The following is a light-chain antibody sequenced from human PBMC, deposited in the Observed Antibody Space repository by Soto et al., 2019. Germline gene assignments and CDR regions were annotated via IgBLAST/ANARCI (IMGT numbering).Light chain of an antibody. CDR1: QSVSSSY. V-gene: IGKV3-20*01. CDR3: QQYGSSIFT. Sequence: EIVLTQSPGTLSLSPGERATLSCRASQSVSSSYLAWYQQKPGQAPRLLIHGASSRDTGIPDRFSGSGSGTDFTLTSSRLEPEDFAVYYCQQYGSSIFTFGPGTKVDIK. CDR2: GAS. J-gene: IGKJ3*01.